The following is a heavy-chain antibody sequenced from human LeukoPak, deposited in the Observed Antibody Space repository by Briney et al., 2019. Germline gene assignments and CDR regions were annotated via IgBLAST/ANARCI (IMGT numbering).Heavy chain of an antibody. CDR2: ISYDGSNK. Sequence: GGSLRLSCAASGFTFSSYGMHWVRQAPGKGLEWVAVISYDGSNKYYADSVKGRFTISRDNSKNTLYLQMNSLRAEDTAVYYRAKVAGGDYAGFDYWGQGTLVTVSS. V-gene: IGHV3-30*18. CDR1: GFTFSSYG. J-gene: IGHJ4*02. CDR3: AKVAGGDYAGFDY. D-gene: IGHD4-17*01.